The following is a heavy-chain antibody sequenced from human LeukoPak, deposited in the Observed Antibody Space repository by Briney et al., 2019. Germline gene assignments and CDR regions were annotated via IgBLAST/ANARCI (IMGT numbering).Heavy chain of an antibody. V-gene: IGHV4-59*08. CDR3: ARVLLVGAILDDFDY. J-gene: IGHJ4*02. Sequence: SETLSLTCTVSGGSISSYYWSWIRQPPGKGLEWIGYIYYSGSTYYNPSLKSRVSISVDTSKNQFSLRLSSVTAADTAVYYCARVLLVGAILDDFDYWGQGTLVTVSS. D-gene: IGHD1-26*01. CDR1: GGSISSYY. CDR2: IYYSGST.